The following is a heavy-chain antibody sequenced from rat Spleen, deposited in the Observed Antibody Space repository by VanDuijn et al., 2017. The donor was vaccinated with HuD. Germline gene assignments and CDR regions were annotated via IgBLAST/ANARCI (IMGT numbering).Heavy chain of an antibody. D-gene: IGHD1-9*01. CDR2: IWTGGST. J-gene: IGHJ2*01. CDR1: GFSLTSYH. CDR3: TREGMGITPLYFDY. Sequence: QVQLKESGPGLVQPSQPLSLTCTVSGFSLTSYHVSWVRPPPGKGLAWMGVIWTGGSTAYNSLIKSRLSISRDASKSQVFLKLNILQTEDTAIYYCTREGMGITPLYFDYWGQGVMVTVSS. V-gene: IGHV2-43*01.